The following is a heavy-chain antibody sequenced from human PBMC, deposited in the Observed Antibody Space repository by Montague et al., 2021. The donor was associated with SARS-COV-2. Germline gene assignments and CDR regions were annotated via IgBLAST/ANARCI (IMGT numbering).Heavy chain of an antibody. Sequence: SETLSLTCTVFGASMRSYYWTWVRQSPGKGLEWIGYTYYSGSTSYAPSLKSRLTMTVDMSANQVSLTLMSVTAADSAVYYCARVEGVIGGITHFDYWGQGFLVSVSS. J-gene: IGHJ4*02. CDR3: ARVEGVIGGITHFDY. D-gene: IGHD2-21*01. V-gene: IGHV4-59*01. CDR1: GASMRSYY. CDR2: TYYSGST.